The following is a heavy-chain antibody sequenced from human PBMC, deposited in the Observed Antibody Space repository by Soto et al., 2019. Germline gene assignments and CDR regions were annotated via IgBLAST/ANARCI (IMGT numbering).Heavy chain of an antibody. J-gene: IGHJ6*02. CDR2: ISHAGNNK. V-gene: IGHV3-30-3*02. D-gene: IGHD1-26*01. Sequence: VQLVESGGGVVQPGRSLRLSCAASGFTFSSYVMYWVRQAPGKGLEWVAVISHAGNNKYYADSVKGRFTISRDNSKNTQYLQMNSLRAEDTAVYYCAKDNSFSFYYGMDVWGQGTTVTVSS. CDR1: GFTFSSYV. CDR3: AKDNSFSFYYGMDV.